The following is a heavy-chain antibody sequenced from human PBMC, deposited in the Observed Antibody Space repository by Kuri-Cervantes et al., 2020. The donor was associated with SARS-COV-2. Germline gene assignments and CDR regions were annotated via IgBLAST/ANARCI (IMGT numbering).Heavy chain of an antibody. J-gene: IGHJ6*02. D-gene: IGHD3-22*01. V-gene: IGHV4-39*02. CDR2: IYYSGST. CDR1: GGSISSSSYY. Sequence: GSLRLSCTVSGGSISSSSYYWGWIRQPPGKGLEWIGSIYYSGSTYYNPSLKSRVTISVDTSKNQFSLKLSSVTAADTAVYYCARDPYYYDSTVLDVWGQGTTVTVSS. CDR3: ARDPYYYDSTVLDV.